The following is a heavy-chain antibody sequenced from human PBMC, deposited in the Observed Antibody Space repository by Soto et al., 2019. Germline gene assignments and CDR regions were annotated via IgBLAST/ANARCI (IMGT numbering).Heavy chain of an antibody. CDR1: GGTFSSYT. Sequence: QVQLVQSGAEVKKPGSSVKVSCKASGGTFSSYTISWVRQAPGQGLEWMGRIIPILGIANYAQKFQGRVTITAEKSTSTAYMELSSLGSEDTAVYYCARDSGRDCYNYRYVYWGQGTLVTVSS. V-gene: IGHV1-69*08. J-gene: IGHJ4*02. CDR3: ARDSGRDCYNYRYVY. CDR2: IIPILGIA. D-gene: IGHD5-12*01.